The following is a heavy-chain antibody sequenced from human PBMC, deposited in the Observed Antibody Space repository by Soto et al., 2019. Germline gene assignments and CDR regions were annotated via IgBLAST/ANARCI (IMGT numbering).Heavy chain of an antibody. J-gene: IGHJ4*02. D-gene: IGHD6-13*01. Sequence: QVQLVQSGAEVKKPGSSVKVSCKASGGTFSSYTISWVRQAPGQGLEWMGRIIPILGIANYAQKFQGRVTITADKSTSTAYMGLGSLRSEDTAVYYCAGGVGSSSWYGRYYFDYWGQGTLVTVSS. CDR3: AGGVGSSSWYGRYYFDY. V-gene: IGHV1-69*02. CDR1: GGTFSSYT. CDR2: IIPILGIA.